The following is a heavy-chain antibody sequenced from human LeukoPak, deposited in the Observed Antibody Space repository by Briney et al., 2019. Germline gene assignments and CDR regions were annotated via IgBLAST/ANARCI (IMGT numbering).Heavy chain of an antibody. Sequence: GGSLRLSCAASGFTFSNAWMSWVRQAPGKGLEWVAVIWYDGSNKYYADSVKGRFTISRDNSKNTLYLQMNSLRAEDTAVYYCASALRGTFNYYYYGMDVWGQGTTVTVSS. CDR3: ASALRGTFNYYYYGMDV. CDR2: IWYDGSNK. CDR1: GFTFSNAW. J-gene: IGHJ6*02. V-gene: IGHV3-33*08. D-gene: IGHD3-16*01.